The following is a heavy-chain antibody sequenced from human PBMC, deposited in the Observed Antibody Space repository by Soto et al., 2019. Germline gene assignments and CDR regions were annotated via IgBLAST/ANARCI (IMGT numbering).Heavy chain of an antibody. J-gene: IGHJ3*01. D-gene: IGHD3-10*01. Sequence: EVQLVESVGGLIQPGGSLRLSCAASGFTFSSNVLNWVRQAPGKGLEWVSLLYSGGCTYSADSVKGRFTISRDNSTNTLYLQMSSPRDEDTAVYYRATRPVLPGDPWCQGTMGTV. CDR1: GFTFSSNV. V-gene: IGHV3-53*01. CDR3: ATRPVLPGDP. CDR2: LYSGGCT.